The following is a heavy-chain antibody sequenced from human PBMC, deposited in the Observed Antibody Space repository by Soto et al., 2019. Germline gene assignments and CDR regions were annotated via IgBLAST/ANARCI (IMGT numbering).Heavy chain of an antibody. Sequence: QVQLVQSGAEVKKPGSSVKVSCKASAGTFSSYTISWVRQAPGQGLEWLGRIIPILGIANYAQKFQGRVTITADKSTSTAYMELSSLRSEDTAVYYCAGPYSSSYPYYYMDVWGKGTTVTVSS. CDR2: IIPILGIA. V-gene: IGHV1-69*02. J-gene: IGHJ6*03. D-gene: IGHD6-6*01. CDR3: AGPYSSSYPYYYMDV. CDR1: AGTFSSYT.